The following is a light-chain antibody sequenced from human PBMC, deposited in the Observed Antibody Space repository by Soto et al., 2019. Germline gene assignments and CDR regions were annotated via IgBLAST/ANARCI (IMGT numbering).Light chain of an antibody. J-gene: IGLJ3*02. CDR2: NNR. V-gene: IGLV1-44*01. Sequence: QSVLSQPPSASGSPGQRVTISCSGSYSNIGSNDVNWYQQFPGTAPRLLIYNNRQRPSGVPDRFSGSKSGTSASLAISGRQSEDEGDYYCAAWDDSLKGFWVFGGGTKVTVL. CDR1: YSNIGSND. CDR3: AAWDDSLKGFWV.